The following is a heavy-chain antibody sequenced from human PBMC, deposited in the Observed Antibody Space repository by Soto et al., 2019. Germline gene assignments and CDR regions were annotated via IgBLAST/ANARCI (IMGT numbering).Heavy chain of an antibody. CDR3: ASSSWEFYYFDY. J-gene: IGHJ4*02. Sequence: PGGSLRLSCAASGFAFSAYTMNWVRQAPGKGLEWVSVIYSGGSTYYADSVKGRFTISRDNSKNTLYLQMNSLRAEDTAVYYCASSSWEFYYFDYWGQGTLVTVSS. CDR2: IYSGGST. D-gene: IGHD6-13*01. CDR1: GFAFSAYT. V-gene: IGHV3-66*01.